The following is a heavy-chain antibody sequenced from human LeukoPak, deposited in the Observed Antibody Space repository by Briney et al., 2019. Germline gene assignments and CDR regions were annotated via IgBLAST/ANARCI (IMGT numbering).Heavy chain of an antibody. CDR1: GFTFSSYS. Sequence: GGSLRLSCAASGFTFSSYSMNWVRQAPGKGLEWVSFISSSSYIYYADSMKGRFTISRDNAKNSLYLQMNSLKAEDTAVYYCARGEWSSSPFDYWGQGTLVTVSS. CDR2: ISSSSYI. CDR3: ARGEWSSSPFDY. J-gene: IGHJ4*02. V-gene: IGHV3-21*01. D-gene: IGHD6-6*01.